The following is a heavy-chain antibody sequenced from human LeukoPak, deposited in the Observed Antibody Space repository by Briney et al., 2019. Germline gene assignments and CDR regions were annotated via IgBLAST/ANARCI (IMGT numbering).Heavy chain of an antibody. J-gene: IGHJ4*02. CDR3: ATLGYCSGGSCYSDY. CDR2: ITPFNGNT. CDR1: GYTFTSYD. D-gene: IGHD2-15*01. V-gene: IGHV1-45*02. Sequence: ASVKVSCKASGYTFTSYDINWVRQAPGQALEWMGWITPFNGNTNYAQKFQDRVTITRDRSMSTAYMELSSLRSEDTAMYYCATLGYCSGGSCYSDYWGQGTLVTVSS.